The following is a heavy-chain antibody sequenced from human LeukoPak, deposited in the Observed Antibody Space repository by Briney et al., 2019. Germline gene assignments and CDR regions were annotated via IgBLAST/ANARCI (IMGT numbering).Heavy chain of an antibody. V-gene: IGHV3-64*01. CDR3: ARGRDSGYYRAPFDY. Sequence: GGSLRLSCAASGFTFSSYAMHWVRQAPGKGLEYVSAISSNGGSTYYANSVKGRFTISRDNSKNTLYLQMGSLRAEDMAVYYCARGRDSGYYRAPFDYWGQGTLVTVSS. D-gene: IGHD5-12*01. CDR1: GFTFSSYA. J-gene: IGHJ4*02. CDR2: ISSNGGST.